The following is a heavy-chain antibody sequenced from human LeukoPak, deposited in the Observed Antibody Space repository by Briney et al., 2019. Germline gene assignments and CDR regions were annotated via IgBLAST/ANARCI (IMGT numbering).Heavy chain of an antibody. Sequence: ASVKVSCKASRYTFTGYYMHWVRQAPGQGLEGMGWINPNSGGTNYAQKFQGRVTITRDTAISTAYMELSRLRSDDTAVYYCARPGGDILTGPYYYYMDVWGKGTTVTVS. D-gene: IGHD3-9*01. CDR1: RYTFTGYY. J-gene: IGHJ6*03. CDR3: ARPGGDILTGPYYYYMDV. V-gene: IGHV1-2*02. CDR2: INPNSGGT.